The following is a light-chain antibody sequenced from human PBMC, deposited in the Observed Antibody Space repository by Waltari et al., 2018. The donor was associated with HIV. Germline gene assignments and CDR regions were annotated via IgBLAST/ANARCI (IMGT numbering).Light chain of an antibody. J-gene: IGLJ2*01. Sequence: SYELTQPPSVSVSPGQTASITCSGDKLGGTYASWYQQRPGQSPVLVIYQDTKRPSGIPERFSGSNSGNTVTLTISGTQAMDEADYYCQAWDSFTGIFGGGTKLTVL. CDR2: QDT. V-gene: IGLV3-1*01. CDR3: QAWDSFTGI. CDR1: KLGGTY.